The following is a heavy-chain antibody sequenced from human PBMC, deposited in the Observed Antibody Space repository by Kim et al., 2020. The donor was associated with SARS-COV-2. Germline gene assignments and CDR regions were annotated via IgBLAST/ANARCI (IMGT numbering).Heavy chain of an antibody. CDR1: GFTFSSYG. D-gene: IGHD1-26*01. Sequence: GGSLRLSCAVSGFTFSSYGMHWVRQAPGKGLEWVALIWYDGSNKYYADSVKGRFTISRDNSKNTLYLQMNSLRAEDTAVYYCARARGPVGAITYYFDYWG. CDR3: ARARGPVGAITYYFDY. J-gene: IGHJ4*01. V-gene: IGHV3-33*01. CDR2: IWYDGSNK.